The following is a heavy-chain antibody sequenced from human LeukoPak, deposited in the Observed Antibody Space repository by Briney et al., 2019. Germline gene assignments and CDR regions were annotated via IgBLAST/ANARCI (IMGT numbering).Heavy chain of an antibody. J-gene: IGHJ6*02. CDR2: FDPEDGET. CDR1: GYTLTELS. CDR3: ATGPIAAAGNCYYYGMDV. D-gene: IGHD6-13*01. Sequence: ASVKVSCKVSGYTLTELSMHWVRQAPGKGLEWMGGFDPEDGETIYAQKFQGRVTMTEDTSTDTAYMELSSLRSEDTAVYYCATGPIAAAGNCYYYGMDVWGQGTTVTVSS. V-gene: IGHV1-24*01.